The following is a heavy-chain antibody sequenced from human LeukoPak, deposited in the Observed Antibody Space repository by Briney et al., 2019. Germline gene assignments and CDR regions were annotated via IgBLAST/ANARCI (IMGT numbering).Heavy chain of an antibody. CDR1: GYTFTSYG. D-gene: IGHD6-13*01. V-gene: IGHV1-18*01. J-gene: IGHJ3*02. Sequence: ASVKVSCKASGYTFTSYGISWVRQAPGQGLEWMGWISAYNGNTNYAQKLQGRVTMTTDTSTSTAYMELRSLRSEDTAVYYCARAPPRYSSSAGVFDIWGQGTMVTVSS. CDR2: ISAYNGNT. CDR3: ARAPPRYSSSAGVFDI.